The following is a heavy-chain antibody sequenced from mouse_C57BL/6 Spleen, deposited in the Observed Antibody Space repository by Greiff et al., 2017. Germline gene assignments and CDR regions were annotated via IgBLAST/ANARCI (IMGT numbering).Heavy chain of an antibody. J-gene: IGHJ1*03. CDR1: GFTFTDYY. V-gene: IGHV7-3*01. D-gene: IGHD4-1*01. CDR3: ARYRANWDWYFDV. Sequence: EVKLMVSGGGLVQPGGSLSLSCAASGFTFTDYYMSWVRQPPGKALEWLGFIRNKANGYTTEYSASVKGRFTISRDNSQSILYLQMNALRAEDSATYYCARYRANWDWYFDVWGTGTTVTVSS. CDR2: IRNKANGYTT.